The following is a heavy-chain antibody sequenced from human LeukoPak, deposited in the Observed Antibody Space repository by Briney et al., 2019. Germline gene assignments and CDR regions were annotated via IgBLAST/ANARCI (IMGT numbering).Heavy chain of an antibody. J-gene: IGHJ6*03. Sequence: SQTLSLTCAISGDSVSSTNAAWNWIRQSPSRGLEWLGRTYYRSKWYSDYAVSVRGRITINPDTSKDQFSLQVNSVTPEDTAVYYCARSRSPPIGSSYYYYVAVWDKGTTVTVSS. V-gene: IGHV6-1*01. CDR1: GDSVSSTNAA. D-gene: IGHD3-10*01. CDR3: ARSRSPPIGSSYYYYVAV. CDR2: TYYRSKWYS.